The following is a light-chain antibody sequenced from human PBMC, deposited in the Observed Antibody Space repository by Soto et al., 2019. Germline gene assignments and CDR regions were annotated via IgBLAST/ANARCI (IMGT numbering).Light chain of an antibody. V-gene: IGKV1-39*01. CDR2: TAS. CDR3: QHSFNTPPYT. J-gene: IGKJ2*01. CDR1: QGIATY. Sequence: DIQMTQSPSSLSAVVGDRVSITCRSSQGIATYLNWYQQKPGKAPRPLIYTASPLESGVPSRFSGNGSVTDFTLTISSVQPEDFATYYCQHSFNTPPYTFGQGTKLAI.